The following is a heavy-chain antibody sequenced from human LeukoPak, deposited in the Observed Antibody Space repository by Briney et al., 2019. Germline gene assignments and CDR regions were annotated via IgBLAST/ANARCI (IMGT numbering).Heavy chain of an antibody. Sequence: GGSLRLSCAASGFTFSSYAMSWVRQAPGKGLEWVSAISGSGGSTYYADSVKGRFTISRDNSKNTLYSQMNSLRVEDTAVYYCAKVGRYYYGSGSYLPYFDYWGQGTLVTVSS. V-gene: IGHV3-23*01. CDR2: ISGSGGST. CDR3: AKVGRYYYGSGSYLPYFDY. J-gene: IGHJ4*02. CDR1: GFTFSSYA. D-gene: IGHD3-10*01.